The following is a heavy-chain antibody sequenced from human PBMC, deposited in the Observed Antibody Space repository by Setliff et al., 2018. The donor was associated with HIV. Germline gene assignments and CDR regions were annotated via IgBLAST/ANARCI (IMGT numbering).Heavy chain of an antibody. Sequence: ASVKVSCKASGYTFSSYGISWVRQAPGQGLEWMGWNNPYSGKTKYAQNLQGRVTMTTDTATSTAYMELRSLRSDDTAVYYCARDYYDLSSYHHYRHDCFDPWGQGTLVTVSS. J-gene: IGHJ5*02. CDR2: NNPYSGKT. V-gene: IGHV1-18*04. CDR3: ARDYYDLSSYHHYRHDCFDP. D-gene: IGHD3-10*01. CDR1: GYTFSSYG.